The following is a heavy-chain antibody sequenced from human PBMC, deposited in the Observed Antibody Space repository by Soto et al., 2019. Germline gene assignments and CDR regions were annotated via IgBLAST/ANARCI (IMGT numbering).Heavy chain of an antibody. Sequence: EVQLVESGGGLVQPGGSLRLSCAASGFTFSSYWMSWVRQAPGKGLEWVANIKQAGSEKYYVDSVKGRFTISRDNAKNSLYLQMDNLRAENTAVYYCARDLYDFWSGYQVRWFDPWGQGTLVTVSS. D-gene: IGHD3-3*01. J-gene: IGHJ5*02. CDR3: ARDLYDFWSGYQVRWFDP. V-gene: IGHV3-7*01. CDR1: GFTFSSYW. CDR2: IKQAGSEK.